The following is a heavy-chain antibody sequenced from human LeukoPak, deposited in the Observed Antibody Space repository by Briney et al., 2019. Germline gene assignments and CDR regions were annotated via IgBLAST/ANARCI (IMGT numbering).Heavy chain of an antibody. Sequence: GESLKISCKGSGYSFTSYWIGWVRQMPGKGLEWMGIIYPGDSDTRYSPSFQGQVTISADKSISTAYLQWSSLKASDTAMYYCARLARQGEYYYYMDVWGKGTTVTVSS. CDR2: IYPGDSDT. J-gene: IGHJ6*03. CDR1: GYSFTSYW. CDR3: ARLARQGEYYYYMDV. V-gene: IGHV5-51*01. D-gene: IGHD1-26*01.